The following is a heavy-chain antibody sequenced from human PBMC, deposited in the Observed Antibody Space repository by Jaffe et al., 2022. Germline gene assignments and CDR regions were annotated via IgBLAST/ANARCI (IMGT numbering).Heavy chain of an antibody. CDR3: TRGDYGEVFDY. J-gene: IGHJ4*02. CDR1: GFTFSGSA. D-gene: IGHD4-17*01. Sequence: EVQLVESGGGLVQPGGSLKLSCAASGFTFSGSAMHWVRQASGKGLEWVGRIRSKANSYATAYAASVKGRFTISRDDSKNTAYLQMNSLKTEDTAVYYCTRGDYGEVFDYWGQGTLVTVSS. V-gene: IGHV3-73*02. CDR2: IRSKANSYAT.